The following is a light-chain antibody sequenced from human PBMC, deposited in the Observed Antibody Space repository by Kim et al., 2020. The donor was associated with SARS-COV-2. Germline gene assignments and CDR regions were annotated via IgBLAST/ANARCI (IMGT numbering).Light chain of an antibody. CDR3: MQGAHWPLT. J-gene: IGKJ4*01. Sequence: DVVMTQSPLSLPVTLGQPASISCRSSQSLVHSDGNTYLSWFQQRPGQSPRRLIYKVSNRDSGVPDRFSGSGSGTDFALEISRVEAEDVGIYYCMQGAHWPLTFGGGTKVDIK. CDR1: QSLVHSDGNTY. CDR2: KVS. V-gene: IGKV2-30*02.